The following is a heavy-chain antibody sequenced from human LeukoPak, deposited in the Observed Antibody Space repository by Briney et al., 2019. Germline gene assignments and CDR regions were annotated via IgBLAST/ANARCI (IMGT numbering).Heavy chain of an antibody. CDR3: ARGGAARPPEGYYYYYYMDV. D-gene: IGHD6-6*01. CDR1: GYTFTSYY. J-gene: IGHJ6*03. Sequence: ASVKVSCKASGYTFTSYYMHWVRQAPGQGLEWMGWINPNSGGTNYAQKFQGRVTMTRDTSISTAYMELSRLRSDDTAVYYCARGGAARPPEGYYYYYYMDVWGKGTTVTVSS. V-gene: IGHV1-2*02. CDR2: INPNSGGT.